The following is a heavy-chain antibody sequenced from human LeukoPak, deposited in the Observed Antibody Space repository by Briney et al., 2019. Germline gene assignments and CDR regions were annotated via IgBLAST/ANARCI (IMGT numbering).Heavy chain of an antibody. D-gene: IGHD5-18*01. V-gene: IGHV1-24*01. CDR1: GYTLTELS. CDR2: FDPEDGET. CDR3: ATILYSYGYGLKWLDY. J-gene: IGHJ4*02. Sequence: ASVKVSCKVSGYTLTELSMHWVRQAPGKGLEWMGGFDPEDGETIYAQKFQGRVTMTEDTSTDTAYMELSSLRSEDTAVYYCATILYSYGYGLKWLDYWGQGTLVTVSS.